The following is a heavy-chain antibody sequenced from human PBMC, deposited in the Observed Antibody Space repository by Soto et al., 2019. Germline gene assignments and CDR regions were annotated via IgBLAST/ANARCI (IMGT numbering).Heavy chain of an antibody. CDR2: IKQDGSEK. CDR1: GLTFSSSW. J-gene: IGHJ4*02. Sequence: EVQLVESGGGLVQPGGSLRLSCAASGLTFSSSWMSWARQAPGKGLEWVANIKQDGSEKYYLDSVKGRFTISRDNAKNSLYLQMRSLRAEDTAVYYCARDLGYQTLDYWGQGTLVTVSS. V-gene: IGHV3-7*01. CDR3: ARDLGYQTLDY. D-gene: IGHD6-25*01.